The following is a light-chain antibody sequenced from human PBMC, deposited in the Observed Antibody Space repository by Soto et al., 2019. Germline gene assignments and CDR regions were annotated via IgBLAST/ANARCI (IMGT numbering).Light chain of an antibody. CDR2: GAS. CDR3: QQYNYWPPLYT. Sequence: EIVMTQSPATLSVSPGERATLSCRASQSVTSNLAWYQHKPGQAPRLLIYGASTRATGIPARFSASGYGTEFTRTISSLHSEDFAVYYCQQYNYWPPLYTFGQGTKLEIK. J-gene: IGKJ2*01. V-gene: IGKV3-15*01. CDR1: QSVTSN.